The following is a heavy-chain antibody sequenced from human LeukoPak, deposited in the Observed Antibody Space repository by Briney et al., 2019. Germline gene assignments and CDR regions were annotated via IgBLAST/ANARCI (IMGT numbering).Heavy chain of an antibody. V-gene: IGHV4-39*01. CDR2: IYYSGST. CDR3: ARHGYSYGS. CDR1: GGSISSSSYY. J-gene: IGHJ4*02. Sequence: SDTLSLTCTVSGGSISSSSYYWGWIRQPPGKGLEWIGSIYYSGSTYYNPSLKSRVTISVDTSKNQFSLKPSTVTAADTAVYYCARHGYSYGSWGQGTLVTVSS. D-gene: IGHD5-18*01.